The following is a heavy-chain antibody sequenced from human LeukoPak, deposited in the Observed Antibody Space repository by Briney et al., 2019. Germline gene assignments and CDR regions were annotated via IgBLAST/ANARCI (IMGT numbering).Heavy chain of an antibody. CDR3: AKAGSIRFDY. CDR2: ISGRDGGT. CDR1: GFTFNTYA. Sequence: GGSLRLSCAASGFTFNTYAMSWVRQAPGKGLEWVSGISGRDGGTYYADSVKGRFTISRDNSKNTLYLQMNSLRAEDTAIYYCAKAGSIRFDYWGQGTLVTVSS. D-gene: IGHD1-26*01. V-gene: IGHV3-23*01. J-gene: IGHJ4*02.